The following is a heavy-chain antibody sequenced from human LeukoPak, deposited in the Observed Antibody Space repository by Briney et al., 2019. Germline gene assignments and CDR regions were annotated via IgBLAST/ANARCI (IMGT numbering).Heavy chain of an antibody. CDR1: GFTFSSYG. J-gene: IGHJ4*02. CDR3: ARGGSGSGSYYNGFDY. CDR2: IWYDGSNK. Sequence: PGGSLRLSCAASGFTFSSYGMHWVRQAPGKGLEWVAVIWYDGSNKYYADSVKGRFTISRDNAKNSLYLQMNSLRAEDTAVYYCARGGSGSGSYYNGFDYWGQGTLVTVSS. D-gene: IGHD3-10*01. V-gene: IGHV3-33*01.